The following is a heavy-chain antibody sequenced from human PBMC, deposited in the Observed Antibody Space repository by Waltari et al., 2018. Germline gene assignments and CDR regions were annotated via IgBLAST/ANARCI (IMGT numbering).Heavy chain of an antibody. CDR2: IYPGDSDT. CDR3: ARPGSGESGGIIDY. V-gene: IGHV5-51*01. D-gene: IGHD2-15*01. J-gene: IGHJ4*02. Sequence: EVQLVQSGAEVKKPGESLKISCKGSGYRFTSYWIAWVRQLPGKGLECLGIIYPGDSDTRYSPPFQGQVTISVDKSINTAYLQWSSLRASDTAMYYCARPGSGESGGIIDYWGQGTLVTVSS. CDR1: GYRFTSYW.